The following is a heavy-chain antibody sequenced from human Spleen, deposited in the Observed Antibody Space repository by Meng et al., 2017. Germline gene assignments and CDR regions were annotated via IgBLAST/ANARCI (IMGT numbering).Heavy chain of an antibody. J-gene: IGHJ4*02. Sequence: QEPGPCLVRPSETVSLTCTVSGASVSSGTYYWTWIRQPPGKGLEWVGFIDYSRRTNYYPSLKSRVTISVDTSKNQFSLKLTSVTAADTAVYYCAGGPWEFDYWGQGTLVTVSS. CDR3: AGGPWEFDY. D-gene: IGHD1-26*01. CDR1: GASVSSGTYY. CDR2: IDYSRRT. V-gene: IGHV4-61*01.